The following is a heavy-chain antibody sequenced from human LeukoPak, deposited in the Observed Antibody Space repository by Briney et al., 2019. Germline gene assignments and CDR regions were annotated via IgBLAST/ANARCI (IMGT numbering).Heavy chain of an antibody. V-gene: IGHV4-39*01. J-gene: IGHJ4*02. D-gene: IGHD3-10*01. CDR1: GGSISSGGYY. CDR2: IYSSGST. CDR3: ARLWFGAYYFDY. Sequence: SQTLSLTCTVSGGSISSGGYYWTWIRQPPGKGLEWIGSIYSSGSTYYNPSLKSRVTISLDTSKNQFSLKLNSVTAADTAVYYCARLWFGAYYFDYWGQGTLVTVSS.